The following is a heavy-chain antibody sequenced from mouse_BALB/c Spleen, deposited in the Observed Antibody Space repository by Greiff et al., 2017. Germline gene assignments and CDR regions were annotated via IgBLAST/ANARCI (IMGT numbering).Heavy chain of an antibody. CDR1: GYSITSGYY. CDR3: ARVNTYYGNMDY. Sequence: DVKLQESGPGLVKPSQSLSLTCSVTGYSITSGYYWNWIRQFPGNKLEWMGYISYDGSNNYNPSLKNRISITRDTSKNQFFLKLNSVTTEDTATYYCARVNTYYGNMDYWGQGTSVTVSS. J-gene: IGHJ4*01. V-gene: IGHV3-6*02. CDR2: ISYDGSN. D-gene: IGHD2-10*01.